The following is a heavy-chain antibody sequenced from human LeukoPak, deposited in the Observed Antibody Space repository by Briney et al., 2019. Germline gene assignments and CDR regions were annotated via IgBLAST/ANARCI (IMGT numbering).Heavy chain of an antibody. CDR3: ARVPVFQPYYYFDY. D-gene: IGHD2-21*01. Sequence: PGGSLRLSCAASGFTFSSYAMSWVRQAPGKGLEWVSAISGSGGSTYYADSVKGRFTISRDNAKNTLYLQMNSLRAEDTAVYYCARVPVFQPYYYFDYWGQGTLVTVSS. V-gene: IGHV3-23*01. CDR1: GFTFSSYA. J-gene: IGHJ4*02. CDR2: ISGSGGST.